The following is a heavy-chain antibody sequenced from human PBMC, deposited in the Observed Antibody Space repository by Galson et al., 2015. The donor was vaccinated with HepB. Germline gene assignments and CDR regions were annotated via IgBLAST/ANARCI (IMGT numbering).Heavy chain of an antibody. CDR2: IRGTDKT. D-gene: IGHD3-10*01. Sequence: SLRLSCAASGFAVTTSYMTWVRQAPGEGLDWVSAIRGTDKTYYADSVKGRFTISRDNSKNTLYLQMNSLRAEDTAIYYCARGGPPYWYLDLWGRGTLVTVSS. CDR1: GFAVTTSY. V-gene: IGHV3-53*01. J-gene: IGHJ2*01. CDR3: ARGGPPYWYLDL.